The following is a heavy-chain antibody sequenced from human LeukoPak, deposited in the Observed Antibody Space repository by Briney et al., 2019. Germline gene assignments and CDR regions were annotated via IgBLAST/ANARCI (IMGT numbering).Heavy chain of an antibody. V-gene: IGHV3-9*01. J-gene: IGHJ5*02. Sequence: GGSLGLSCAASGFTFDDYAMHWVRQAPGKGLEWVSGISSNSGSIGYVDSVKGRFTISRDNAKNSLYLQMNSLRAEDTALYYCAKGRGYSSSWYWLDPWGQGTLVTVSS. CDR3: AKGRGYSSSWYWLDP. CDR2: ISSNSGSI. D-gene: IGHD6-13*01. CDR1: GFTFDDYA.